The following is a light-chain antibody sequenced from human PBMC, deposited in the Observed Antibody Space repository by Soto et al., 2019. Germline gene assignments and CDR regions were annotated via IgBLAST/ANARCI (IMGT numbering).Light chain of an antibody. CDR2: DAS. Sequence: DIQMTQSPSSLSASVGDRVTITCQASQDISNYLNWYQQKPGKAPKLLIYDASNLETGXPSRFSGSGSGTDFTFTTSSLQPEDIATYYCQQYDNLPLTFGGGTKVDIK. J-gene: IGKJ4*01. CDR3: QQYDNLPLT. V-gene: IGKV1-33*01. CDR1: QDISNY.